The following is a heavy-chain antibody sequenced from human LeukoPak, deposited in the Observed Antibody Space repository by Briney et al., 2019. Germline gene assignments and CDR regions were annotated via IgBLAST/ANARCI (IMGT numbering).Heavy chain of an antibody. J-gene: IGHJ3*02. CDR2: INPNSGGT. Sequence: ASVKVSCKASGYTFTGYYMHWVRQAPGQGLEWMGWINPNSGGTNYAQKFQGRVTMTGDTSISTAYMELSRLRSDDTAVYYCARETEYYYDSSSYYPHAFDIWGQGTMVTVSS. CDR3: ARETEYYYDSSSYYPHAFDI. V-gene: IGHV1-2*02. D-gene: IGHD3-22*01. CDR1: GYTFTGYY.